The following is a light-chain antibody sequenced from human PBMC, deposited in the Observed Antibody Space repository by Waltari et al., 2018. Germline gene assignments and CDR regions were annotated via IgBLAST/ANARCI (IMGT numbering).Light chain of an antibody. J-gene: IGKJ2*01. Sequence: DVVMTQSPLSLPVTLGQPASISCRSSQSLVNTDGNTYLNWFQQRPVQPPRHLMYKISRRESGVPDRFSGSGSGTDFTLKISRVEAEDVGVYYCMQGSHWPRTFGQGTKLEI. V-gene: IGKV2-30*01. CDR1: QSLVNTDGNTY. CDR2: KIS. CDR3: MQGSHWPRT.